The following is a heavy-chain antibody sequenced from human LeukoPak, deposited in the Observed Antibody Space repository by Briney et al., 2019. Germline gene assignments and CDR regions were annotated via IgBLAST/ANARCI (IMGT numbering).Heavy chain of an antibody. J-gene: IGHJ4*02. V-gene: IGHV4-39*01. CDR3: ARATATGSWGLFDY. D-gene: IGHD2-15*01. CDR1: GGSISSSSYY. Sequence: PSETLSLTCTVSGGSISSSSYYWGWIRQPPGKGLEWIGSHYYTGSPYYNPSLKSRLTISVDTSKNQFSLKVSFVTAAGTAVYYCARATATGSWGLFDYWGQGTLVTVSS. CDR2: HYYTGSP.